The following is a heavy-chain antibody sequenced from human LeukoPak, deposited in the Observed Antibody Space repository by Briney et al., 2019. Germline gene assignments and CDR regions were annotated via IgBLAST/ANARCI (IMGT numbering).Heavy chain of an antibody. CDR3: ARDWGLSDLDY. J-gene: IGHJ4*02. CDR1: GGSISSSSYY. V-gene: IGHV4-39*07. CDR2: IYYSGST. D-gene: IGHD3-16*01. Sequence: SETLSLTCTVSGGSISSSSYYWGWIRQPPGKGLEWIGSIYYSGSTYYNPSLKSRVTISVDTSKNQFSLKLSSVTAADTAVYYCARDWGLSDLDYWGQGTLVTVSS.